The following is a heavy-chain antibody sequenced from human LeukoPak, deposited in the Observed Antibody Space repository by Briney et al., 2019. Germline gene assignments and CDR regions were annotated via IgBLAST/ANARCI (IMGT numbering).Heavy chain of an antibody. CDR1: GGSISSGTHY. J-gene: IGHJ4*02. CDR3: ARPRRGGYSSSWYHGYFDY. CDR2: IFYSGST. Sequence: SETLSLTCTVSGGSISSGTHYWGWIRQPPGKGLEWIGGIFYSGSTYYNPSLKSRVTISVDTSKNQFSLKLSSVTAADMAVYYCARPRRGGYSSSWYHGYFDYWGQGTLVTVSS. D-gene: IGHD6-13*01. V-gene: IGHV4-39*07.